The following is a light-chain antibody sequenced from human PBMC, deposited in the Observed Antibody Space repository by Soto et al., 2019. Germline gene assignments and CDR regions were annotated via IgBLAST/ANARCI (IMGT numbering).Light chain of an antibody. CDR3: SSYTSRSTRV. CDR2: DIH. J-gene: IGLJ1*01. V-gene: IGLV2-14*03. CDR1: SSDVGGYKY. Sequence: QSALTQPASVSGSPGQSITISCTGTSSDVGGYKYVSWYQQHPGKAPKLMIYDIHNRPSGVSNRFSGSKSGNTASLTISGLQDEDEADYYCSSYTSRSTRVFGTGTKLTVL.